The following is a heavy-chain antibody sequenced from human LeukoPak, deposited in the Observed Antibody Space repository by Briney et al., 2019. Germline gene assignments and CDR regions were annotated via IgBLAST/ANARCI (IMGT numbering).Heavy chain of an antibody. CDR1: GGPVSSASHY. Sequence: SETLSLTCTVSGGPVSSASHYRSWIRQPPGKGLEWIGFGFYSGSTYYNPSLRSRVTISVDTSKNQFSLNLSSVTAADTAVYYCARAPILYYFDCWGQGTMATDSS. CDR2: GFYSGST. J-gene: IGHJ4*02. CDR3: ARAPILYYFDC. V-gene: IGHV4-61*01.